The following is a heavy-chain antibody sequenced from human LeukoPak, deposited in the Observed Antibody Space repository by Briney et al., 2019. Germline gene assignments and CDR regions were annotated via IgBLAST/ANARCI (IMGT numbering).Heavy chain of an antibody. CDR2: INHSGST. CDR3: ARGLSSTSCYSDL. Sequence: SETLSLTCAVYGGSFSGYYWSWIRQPPGKGLEWIGEINHSGSTNYNPSLKSRVTISVDTSKNQFSLKLSSVTAADTAVYYCARGLSSTSCYSDLWGRGTLVTVSS. J-gene: IGHJ2*01. D-gene: IGHD2-2*01. V-gene: IGHV4-34*01. CDR1: GGSFSGYY.